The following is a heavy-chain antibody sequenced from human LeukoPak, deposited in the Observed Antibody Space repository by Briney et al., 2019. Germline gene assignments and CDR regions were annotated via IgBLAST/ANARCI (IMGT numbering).Heavy chain of an antibody. CDR3: ARGGPLYYYDQWVAFDI. V-gene: IGHV1-46*01. CDR2: INPSGGST. J-gene: IGHJ3*02. D-gene: IGHD3-22*01. CDR1: GYTFTSYY. Sequence: ASVKVSCKASGYTFTSYYMHWVRQAPGQGLEWMGIINPSGGSTSYAQKFQGRVAMTRDTSTSTVYMELSSLRSEDTAVYYCARGGPLYYYDQWVAFDIWGQGTMVTVSS.